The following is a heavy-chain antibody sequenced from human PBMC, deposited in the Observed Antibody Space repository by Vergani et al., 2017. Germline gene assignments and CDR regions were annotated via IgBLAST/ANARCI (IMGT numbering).Heavy chain of an antibody. V-gene: IGHV5-51*01. Sequence: EVELVQSGPEMRKPGESLKISCKGSEYSFGNYWIGWVRQMPGKGLGWMGIIYPADSDTRYSPSFQGQVTISADKSISTAILQWDSLKASDTALYYCARHTTYTDSWGQGTLVTVSS. CDR2: IYPADSDT. CDR3: ARHTTYTDS. D-gene: IGHD1-1*01. CDR1: EYSFGNYW. J-gene: IGHJ4*02.